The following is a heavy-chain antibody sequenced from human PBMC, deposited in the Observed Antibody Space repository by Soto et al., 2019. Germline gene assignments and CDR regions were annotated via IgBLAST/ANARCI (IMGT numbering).Heavy chain of an antibody. CDR3: AKNSGGAGSAPLDY. D-gene: IGHD2-15*01. CDR1: GVTFDDFA. J-gene: IGHJ4*02. V-gene: IGHV3-9*01. CDR2: ISWNSGRI. Sequence: EVQVVESGGGLVQPGRSLRLSCAAFGVTFDDFAMHWVRQVPGKGLEWVSGISWNSGRIGYADSVKGRFTISRDNAENSLYLQMNTLRPENTALYYCAKNSGGAGSAPLDYWGTGTQVTVSS.